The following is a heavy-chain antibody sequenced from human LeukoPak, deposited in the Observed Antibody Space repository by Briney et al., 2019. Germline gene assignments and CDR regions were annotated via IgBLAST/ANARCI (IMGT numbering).Heavy chain of an antibody. CDR3: ARGLGYSSTAPDNWFDP. D-gene: IGHD6-19*01. V-gene: IGHV3-13*01. J-gene: IGHJ5*02. Sequence: GGSLRLSCAASGFTFSSYDMHWVRQAPGKGLEWVSAIGTAGETYYPGSVKGRFTISRENAKNSLYLQMNSLRAGDTAVYYCARGLGYSSTAPDNWFDPWGQGTLVTVSS. CDR2: IGTAGET. CDR1: GFTFSSYD.